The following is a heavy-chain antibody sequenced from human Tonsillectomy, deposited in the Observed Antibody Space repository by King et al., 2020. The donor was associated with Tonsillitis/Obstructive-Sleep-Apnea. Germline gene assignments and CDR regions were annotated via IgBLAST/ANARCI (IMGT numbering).Heavy chain of an antibody. CDR1: GFTFTSSA. J-gene: IGHJ4*02. CDR2: IVVGSGNT. CDR3: AAAYYYDSSGYLPPFDY. D-gene: IGHD3-22*01. Sequence: QLVQSGPEVKKPGTSVKVSCKASGFTFTSSAMQWVRQARGQRLEWIGWIVVGSGNTNYAQKFQERVTITRDMSTSTAYMELSSLRSEDTAVYYCAAAYYYDSSGYLPPFDYWAREPWSPSPQ. V-gene: IGHV1-58*02.